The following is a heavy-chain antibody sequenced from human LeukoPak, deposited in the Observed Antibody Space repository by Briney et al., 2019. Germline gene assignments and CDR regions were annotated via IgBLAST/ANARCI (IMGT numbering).Heavy chain of an antibody. CDR2: IWYDGSNK. J-gene: IGHJ4*02. V-gene: IGHV3-33*01. CDR1: GFTFSSYG. D-gene: IGHD3-9*01. CDR3: ARTVRYFDWLLAMYYFDY. Sequence: GRSLRLSCAASGFTFSSYGMHWVRQAPGKGLEWVAVIWYDGSNKYYADSVKGRFTISRDNSKNTLYLQMNSLRAEDTAVYYCARTVRYFDWLLAMYYFDYWGQGTLVTVSS.